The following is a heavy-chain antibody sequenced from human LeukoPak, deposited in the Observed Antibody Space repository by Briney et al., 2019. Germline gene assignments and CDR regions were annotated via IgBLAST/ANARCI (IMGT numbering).Heavy chain of an antibody. V-gene: IGHV4-61*02. CDR2: IYTSGST. CDR3: ASSRGVEYSTSSYYMDV. CDR1: GGSISSGSYY. Sequence: SQTLSLTCTVSGGSISSGSYYWSWIRQPAGKGLEWIGRIYTSGSTNYNPSLKSRVTISVDTSKNQFSLNLSSVTAADTAVYYCASSRGVEYSTSSYYMDVWGKGTTVTVSS. D-gene: IGHD6-6*01. J-gene: IGHJ6*03.